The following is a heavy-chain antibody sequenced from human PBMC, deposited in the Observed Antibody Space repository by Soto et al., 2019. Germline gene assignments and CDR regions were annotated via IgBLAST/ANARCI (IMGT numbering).Heavy chain of an antibody. J-gene: IGHJ5*02. V-gene: IGHV5-10-1*01. CDR3: ARQVGRYDFWSGYPPFDP. CDR1: GYSFTSYW. CDR2: IDPSDSYT. D-gene: IGHD3-3*01. Sequence: PGESLKISCKGSGYSFTSYWISWVRQMPGKGLEWMGRIDPSDSYTNYSPSFQGHVTISADKSISTAYLQWSSLKASVTATYYCARQVGRYDFWSGYPPFDPWGQGTLVTVSS.